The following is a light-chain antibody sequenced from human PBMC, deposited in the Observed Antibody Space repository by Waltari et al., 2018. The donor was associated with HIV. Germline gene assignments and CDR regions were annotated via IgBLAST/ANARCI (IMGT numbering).Light chain of an antibody. CDR3: SSYTSSSTLV. V-gene: IGLV2-14*03. Sequence: QSALTQPAPVSGPPGQSITISCTGPSSDVGGYNYVSRYQHYAGKAPNRMMYDVSNRPSRFSNRFSGSKSGNTASLTISGLQAEDEADYYCSSYTSSSTLVFGGGTKLTVL. J-gene: IGLJ2*01. CDR1: SSDVGGYNY. CDR2: DVS.